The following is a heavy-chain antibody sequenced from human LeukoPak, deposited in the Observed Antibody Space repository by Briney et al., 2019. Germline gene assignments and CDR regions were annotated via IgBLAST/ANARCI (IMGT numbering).Heavy chain of an antibody. V-gene: IGHV3-23*01. CDR3: APDVVIAIPTFDY. Sequence: PGGSLRLSCAASGFTFSSYAMSWVRQAPGKGLELVSAISGSGGSTYYAGSVKGRFTISRDNSKNTLYLQMNSLRAEDTAVYYCAPDVVIAIPTFDYWGQGTLVTVSS. CDR1: GFTFSSYA. CDR2: ISGSGGST. D-gene: IGHD2-21*01. J-gene: IGHJ4*02.